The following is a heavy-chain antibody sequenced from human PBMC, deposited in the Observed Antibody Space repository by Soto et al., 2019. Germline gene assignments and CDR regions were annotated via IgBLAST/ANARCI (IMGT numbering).Heavy chain of an antibody. J-gene: IGHJ4*02. V-gene: IGHV4-59*06. Sequence: SETLSLTCTVSGASISRYYWRWIRQSPGKGLEWIGYMYYSGNTHYNPSLKSRVTISVDTSKNQFSLKLSSVTAADTAVYYCARLGPRYSSSWRFDYWGQGTLVTVSS. CDR2: MYYSGNT. CDR1: GASISRYY. CDR3: ARLGPRYSSSWRFDY. D-gene: IGHD6-13*01.